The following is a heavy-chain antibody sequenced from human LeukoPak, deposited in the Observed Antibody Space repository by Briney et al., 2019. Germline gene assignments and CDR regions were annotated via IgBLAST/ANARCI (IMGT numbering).Heavy chain of an antibody. J-gene: IGHJ5*02. V-gene: IGHV4-61*02. CDR3: ARSVRRGHYYDSSGFFRHGGEGWFDP. CDR1: GGSISSGSYY. CDR2: IYTSGST. D-gene: IGHD3-22*01. Sequence: SETLSLTCTVSGGSISSGSYYWSWIRQPAGKGLEWIGRIYTSGSTNYNPSLKSRVTISVDTSKNQFSLKLSSVTAADTAVYYCARSVRRGHYYDSSGFFRHGGEGWFDPWGQGTLVTVSS.